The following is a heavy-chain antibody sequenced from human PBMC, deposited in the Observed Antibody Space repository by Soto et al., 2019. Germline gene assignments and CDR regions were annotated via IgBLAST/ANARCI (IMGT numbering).Heavy chain of an antibody. D-gene: IGHD5-12*01. V-gene: IGHV5-51*01. J-gene: IGHJ4*01. CDR3: ARHRGYSDY. CDR2: IHPADSDT. CDR1: GYSFSTYW. Sequence: GESLKISCKASGYSFSTYWIAWVRQMPGKGLEWMGTIHPADSDTRYSPSFQGQVTISADKSTNTAYLQCDSLKASDTAIYYCARHRGYSDYWGHGTLVTVSS.